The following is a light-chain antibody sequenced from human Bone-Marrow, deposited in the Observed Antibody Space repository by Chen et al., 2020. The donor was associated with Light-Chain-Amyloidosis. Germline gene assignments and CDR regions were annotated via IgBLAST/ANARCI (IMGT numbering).Light chain of an antibody. V-gene: IGLV3-21*02. Sequence: SYVLTQPSSVSVAPGQTATIACGGNNIGSTSVPWYQQTPGQAPLLVVYDDSDRPSGIPERLSCSNSGNTATLTIIRVEAGDEADYYCQVWDRSSDRPVFAGGTKLTVL. CDR2: DDS. CDR1: NIGSTS. CDR3: QVWDRSSDRPV. J-gene: IGLJ3*02.